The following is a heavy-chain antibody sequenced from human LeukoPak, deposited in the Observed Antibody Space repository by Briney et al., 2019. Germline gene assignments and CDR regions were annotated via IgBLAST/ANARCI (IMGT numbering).Heavy chain of an antibody. CDR1: GYTFTGYY. D-gene: IGHD3-10*01. V-gene: IGHV1-2*02. J-gene: IGHJ6*02. Sequence: GASVKVSCKASGYTFTGYYMHWVRQAPGQGLEWMGWINPNSGGTNYAQKFQGRVTTTRDTSISTAYMELSRLRSDDTAVYYCARFGITMVRGTFLDYYYYGMDVWGQGTTVTVPS. CDR2: INPNSGGT. CDR3: ARFGITMVRGTFLDYYYYGMDV.